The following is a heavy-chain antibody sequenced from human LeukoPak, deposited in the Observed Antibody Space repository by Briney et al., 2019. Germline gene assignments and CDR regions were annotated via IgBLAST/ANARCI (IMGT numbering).Heavy chain of an antibody. CDR2: IQYDGSVK. CDR3: AELGITMIGGV. D-gene: IGHD3-10*02. J-gene: IGHJ6*04. V-gene: IGHV3-30*18. Sequence: GRSLRLSCAASGFTFSNYVIHWVRQAPGKGLEWVTFIQYDGSVKLYGDSVKGRFTISRDNSKNTLYLQMNSLRAEDTAVYYCAELGITMIGGVWGKGTTVTISS. CDR1: GFTFSNYV.